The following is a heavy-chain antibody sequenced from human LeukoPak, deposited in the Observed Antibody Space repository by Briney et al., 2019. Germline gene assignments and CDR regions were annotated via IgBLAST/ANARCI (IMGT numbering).Heavy chain of an antibody. D-gene: IGHD3-10*01. CDR3: ARYGSGSYYKTYFDS. Sequence: PSETLSLTCTVSGGPISSYYWSWIRQPPGKGLEWIGYIYYSGSTNYNPALKSRVIISVDTSKNQFSLKLSSVTAADTAVYYCARYGSGSYYKTYFDSWGQGTLVTVSS. CDR2: IYYSGST. J-gene: IGHJ4*02. V-gene: IGHV4-59*08. CDR1: GGPISSYY.